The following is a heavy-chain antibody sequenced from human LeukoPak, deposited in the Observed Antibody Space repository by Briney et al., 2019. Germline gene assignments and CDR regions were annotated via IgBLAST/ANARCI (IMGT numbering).Heavy chain of an antibody. CDR3: AAMTTVTMYSYFFDS. V-gene: IGHV4-34*01. J-gene: IGHJ4*02. Sequence: SETLSLTCAVYGGSFSDYYWSWIRQPPGKGLEWIGEFNHSGSTIYDSSLKSRVTISVDMSKNQFSLKLSSVTAADTAIYYCAAMTTVTMYSYFFDSWGQGTLLTVSS. D-gene: IGHD4-17*01. CDR2: FNHSGST. CDR1: GGSFSDYY.